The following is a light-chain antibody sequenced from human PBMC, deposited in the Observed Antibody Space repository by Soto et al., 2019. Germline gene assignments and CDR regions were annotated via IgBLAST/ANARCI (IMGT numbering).Light chain of an antibody. CDR3: QQYNSWLWT. Sequence: EIVMTQSPATLSVSPGEGATLSCRASQSVSSKLAWYQQKPGQAPRLLIYGASTRSTGIPARFRGSGSGTEFTLIISSLQSGDSAVYYCQQYNSWLWTFGQGTKVEIK. V-gene: IGKV3-15*01. CDR1: QSVSSK. CDR2: GAS. J-gene: IGKJ1*01.